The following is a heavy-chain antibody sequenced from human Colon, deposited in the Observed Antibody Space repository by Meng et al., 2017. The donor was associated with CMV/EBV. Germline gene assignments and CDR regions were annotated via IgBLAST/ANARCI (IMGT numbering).Heavy chain of an antibody. CDR1: GFTFSSYW. V-gene: IGHV3-43*01. Sequence: SCAASGFTFSSYWMSWVRQAPGKGLEWVAVINWAGESKTYADSVRGRFTASRDNTRNSLFLQMNSLTIEDTALYYCAKGTAATTVPDFDSWGQGTQVTVSS. CDR3: AKGTAATTVPDFDS. D-gene: IGHD4-17*01. CDR2: INWAGESK. J-gene: IGHJ4*02.